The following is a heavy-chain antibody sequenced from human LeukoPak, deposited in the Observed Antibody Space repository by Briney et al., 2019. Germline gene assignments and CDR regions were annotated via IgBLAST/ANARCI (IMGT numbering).Heavy chain of an antibody. Sequence: AGGSLRLSCAVSGITLSNYGMSWVRQAPGKGLEWVSGISGSGGNTYYADSVKGRFTISRDNSKNTLYLQMNSLRAEDTAVYFYAKRGVVIRVILVGFHKEAYYFDSWGQGALVTISS. J-gene: IGHJ4*02. V-gene: IGHV3-23*01. D-gene: IGHD3-22*01. CDR2: ISGSGGNT. CDR1: GITLSNYG. CDR3: AKRGVVIRVILVGFHKEAYYFDS.